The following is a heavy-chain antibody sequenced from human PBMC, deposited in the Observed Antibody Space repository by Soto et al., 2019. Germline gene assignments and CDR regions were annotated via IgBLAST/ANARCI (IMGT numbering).Heavy chain of an antibody. CDR1: GFTFSSYS. D-gene: IGHD6-13*01. J-gene: IGHJ3*02. V-gene: IGHV3-48*02. CDR3: ARDDSRYSSSWYGAFDI. CDR2: ISSSSSTI. Sequence: EVQLVESGGGSVQPGGSLRLSCAASGFTFSSYSMNWVRQAPGKGLEWVSYISSSSSTIYYADSVKGRFTISRDNAKNSLYLQMNSLRDEDTAVYYCARDDSRYSSSWYGAFDIWGQGTMVTVSS.